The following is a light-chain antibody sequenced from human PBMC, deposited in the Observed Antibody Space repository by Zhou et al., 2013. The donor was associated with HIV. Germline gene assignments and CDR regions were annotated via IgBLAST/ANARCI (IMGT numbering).Light chain of an antibody. Sequence: QSALTQPASVSGSPGQSITISCTGTSTDVGGYDFVSWYQQHPNRAPKLIIYDVTKRPSGVSVRFSGSKSGNTASLTISGLQAEDEPDYYCSSYTSSTRYVFGSGTKVTVL. V-gene: IGLV2-14*03. CDR3: SSYTSSTRYV. CDR1: STDVGGYDF. CDR2: DVT. J-gene: IGLJ1*01.